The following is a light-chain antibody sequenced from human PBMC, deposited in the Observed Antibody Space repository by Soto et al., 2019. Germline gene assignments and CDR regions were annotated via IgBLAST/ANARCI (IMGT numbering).Light chain of an antibody. CDR1: QGIRSY. Sequence: DIQLTQSPSSLSASVGDRVTITCRASQGIRSYLAWYQQKPGKAPKLLIYAASTLQSGVPSWFSGSGSGTDFTLTSSSLQPDDFASYYCQHLNSHLYTFGPGTIVDIK. CDR2: AAS. V-gene: IGKV1-9*01. J-gene: IGKJ3*01. CDR3: QHLNSHLYT.